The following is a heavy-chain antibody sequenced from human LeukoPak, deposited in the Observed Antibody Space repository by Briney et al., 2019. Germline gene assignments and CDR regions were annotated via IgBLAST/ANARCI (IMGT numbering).Heavy chain of an antibody. CDR1: GGSISSDNYY. Sequence: PSDTLSLTCTVSGGSISSDNYYWSWIRQPPGKGLEWIGYIYHSGSTYYNPSLKSRVTISEDRSKNQFSLKLNSVTAADTAVYYCARDGGIAAAGSFDYWGQGTLVTVSS. V-gene: IGHV4-30-2*01. D-gene: IGHD6-13*01. J-gene: IGHJ4*02. CDR2: IYHSGST. CDR3: ARDGGIAAAGSFDY.